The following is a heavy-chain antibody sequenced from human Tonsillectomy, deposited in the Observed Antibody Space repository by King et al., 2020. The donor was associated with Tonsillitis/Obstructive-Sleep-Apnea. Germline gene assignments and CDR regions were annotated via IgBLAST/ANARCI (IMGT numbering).Heavy chain of an antibody. CDR2: ISREGSSK. CDR1: GFTFSEYG. CDR3: ARERRMKYYMDV. V-gene: IGHV3-30*03. Sequence: VQLVESGGGVVQPGRSLRLSCAASGFTFSEYGMYWVRQAPGKVLDWVAAISREGSSKFYSDSVRGRFAISRDNSKSTLYLQLNSVTAGDTALYYCARERRMKYYMDVWGKGTTVTVSS. D-gene: IGHD2/OR15-2a*01. J-gene: IGHJ6*03.